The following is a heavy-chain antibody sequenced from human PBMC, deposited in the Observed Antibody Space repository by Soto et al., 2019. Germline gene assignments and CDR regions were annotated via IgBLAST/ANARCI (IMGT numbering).Heavy chain of an antibody. CDR3: ARDVGIHDAFDI. V-gene: IGHV4-59*13. CDR2: IYHTGNT. CDR1: TDSFNDYY. J-gene: IGHJ3*02. Sequence: QVRLHESAPGLVKPSETLSLTCTVSTDSFNDYYWSWIRQPPVKGLEWIGSIYHTGNTNYNPSLGSRVSTSVDTSKIQFSLSLSSVTAADTAVYYCARDVGIHDAFDIWGQGTLVTVSS. D-gene: IGHD5-18*01.